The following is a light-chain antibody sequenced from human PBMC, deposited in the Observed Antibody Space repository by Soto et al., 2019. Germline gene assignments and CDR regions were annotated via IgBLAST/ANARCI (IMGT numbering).Light chain of an antibody. CDR3: QQYNSYSLT. J-gene: IGKJ4*01. CDR1: QTISSW. V-gene: IGKV1-5*03. CDR2: KAS. Sequence: DIQMTQSPSSLSGSVGDRVTITCRASQTISSWLAWYQQKPGKAPKFLIYKASNLEVGVPSRFSGSGSGTEFTLTISSLQPDDFATYYCQQYNSYSLTFGGGTKVDIK.